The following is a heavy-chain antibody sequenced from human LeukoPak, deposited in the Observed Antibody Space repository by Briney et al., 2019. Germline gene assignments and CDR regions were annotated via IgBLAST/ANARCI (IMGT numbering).Heavy chain of an antibody. CDR1: GGTFSSYA. J-gene: IGHJ4*02. D-gene: IGHD3-22*01. CDR2: IIPILGIA. Sequence: SVKVSCKASGGTFSSYAISWVRQAPGQGLEWMGRIIPILGIANYAQKFQGRVTITADKSTSTAYMELSSLRSEDTAVYYCARGYDTYYFDYWGQGTLVTVSS. V-gene: IGHV1-69*04. CDR3: ARGYDTYYFDY.